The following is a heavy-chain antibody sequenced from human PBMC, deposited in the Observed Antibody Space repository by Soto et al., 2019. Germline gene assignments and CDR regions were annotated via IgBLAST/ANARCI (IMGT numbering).Heavy chain of an antibody. Sequence: QITLKESGPTLVKPTQTLTLTCTFSGFSLTTSGVGVGWIRQPPGKALEWLALIYGADAKRYSPPLQGTLTSTKDTPKSQVVLNMTNVDPVATAAYYCAHGHSSSTLDYWGQGTLVTVSP. CDR3: AHGHSSSTLDY. D-gene: IGHD6-19*01. CDR1: GFSLTTSGVG. J-gene: IGHJ4*02. CDR2: IYGADAK. V-gene: IGHV2-5*02.